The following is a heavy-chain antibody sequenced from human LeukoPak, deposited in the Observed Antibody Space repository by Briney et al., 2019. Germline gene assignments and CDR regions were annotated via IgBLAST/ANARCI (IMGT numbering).Heavy chain of an antibody. CDR1: GYSISSDYF. Sequence: SETLSLTCTVSGYSISSDYFWGWIRQPPGKGLEWIGSTSHSGSTYYNPSLKSPVTISLHTSKSQFSLNLSSVTSADTAIYYCARVQTGSCFDYWGQGTLVTVSS. V-gene: IGHV4-38-2*02. CDR3: ARVQTGSCFDY. J-gene: IGHJ4*02. D-gene: IGHD1-26*01. CDR2: TSHSGST.